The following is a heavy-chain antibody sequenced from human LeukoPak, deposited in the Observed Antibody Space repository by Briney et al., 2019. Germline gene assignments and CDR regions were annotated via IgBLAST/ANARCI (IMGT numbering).Heavy chain of an antibody. CDR2: IRSKAYDGTT. D-gene: IGHD3-10*01. CDR1: GFTFGDYA. V-gene: IGHV3-49*04. J-gene: IGHJ4*02. Sequence: SGGSLRLSCTASGFTFGDYAMSWVRQAPGKGLEWVGFIRSKAYDGTTEYAASVKGRFTISRDDSKSIAYLQMNSLKTEDTAVYYCSRVRSGNDFGYWGQGTLVTVSS. CDR3: SRVRSGNDFGY.